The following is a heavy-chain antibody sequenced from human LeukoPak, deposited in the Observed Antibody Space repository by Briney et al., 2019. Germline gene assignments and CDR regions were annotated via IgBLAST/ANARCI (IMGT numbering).Heavy chain of an antibody. D-gene: IGHD2-15*01. CDR1: GYTFTSYG. CDR3: ARRYCSGGSCYPSGDWFDP. J-gene: IGHJ5*02. CDR2: ISAYNGNT. V-gene: IGHV1-18*01. Sequence: ASVKVSCKASGYTFTSYGISWVRQAPGQGLEWMGWISAYNGNTNYAQKLQGRVTMTTDTSTSTAYMELRSLRSDDTAVYYCARRYCSGGSCYPSGDWFDPWGQGTLVSVSS.